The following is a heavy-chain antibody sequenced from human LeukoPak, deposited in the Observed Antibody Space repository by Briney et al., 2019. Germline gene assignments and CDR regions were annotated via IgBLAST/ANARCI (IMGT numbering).Heavy chain of an antibody. CDR3: ARGHGVVPASDDPFDI. CDR1: GLTVSSNC. Sequence: GGSLRLSCAASGLTVSSNCMNWVCQAPGKGLEWVSSISSSSSYIYYADSVKGRFTISRDNAKNSLYLQMNSLRAEDTAVYYCARGHGVVPASDDPFDIWGQGTMVTVSS. D-gene: IGHD2-2*01. CDR2: ISSSSSYI. J-gene: IGHJ3*02. V-gene: IGHV3-21*01.